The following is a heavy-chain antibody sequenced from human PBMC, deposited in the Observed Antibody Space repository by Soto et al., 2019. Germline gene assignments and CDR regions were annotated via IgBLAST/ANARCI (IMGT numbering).Heavy chain of an antibody. CDR1: GGTFSSYT. J-gene: IGHJ4*02. CDR2: IIPILGIA. D-gene: IGHD2-21*02. Sequence: QVQLVQSGAEVKKPGSSVKVSCKASGGTFSSYTISWVRQAPGQGLEWMGKIIPILGIANYAQKFQGRVTIPADKSTSTAYMELSSPRSEDTAVYYCATVGGYCGGDCYLYYFEYWGQRTLVTVSS. V-gene: IGHV1-69*02. CDR3: ATVGGYCGGDCYLYYFEY.